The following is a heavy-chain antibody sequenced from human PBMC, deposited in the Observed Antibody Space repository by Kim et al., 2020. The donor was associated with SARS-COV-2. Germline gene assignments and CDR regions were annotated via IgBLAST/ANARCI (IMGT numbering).Heavy chain of an antibody. CDR1: GYTFTSYD. CDR2: MNPNSGNT. J-gene: IGHJ6*02. D-gene: IGHD2-21*02. Sequence: ASVKVSCKASGYTFTSYDINWVRQATGQGLEWMGWMNPNSGNTGYAQKFQGRVTMTRNTSISTAYMELSSLRSEDTAVYYCARRGCGGDCAYYYYYGMDVWGQGTTVTVSS. V-gene: IGHV1-8*01. CDR3: ARRGCGGDCAYYYYYGMDV.